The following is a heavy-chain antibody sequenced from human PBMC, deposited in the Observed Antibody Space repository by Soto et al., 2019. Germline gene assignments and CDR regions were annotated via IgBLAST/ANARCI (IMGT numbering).Heavy chain of an antibody. Sequence: QPGGSLRLSCAASGFTFSSYGMHWVRQAPGKGLEWVALISSDGGNKYYADSVKGRFTISRDNSKNTLFLQMNSLRAEDAAVYYCARDTYYYDTSGYYYANWGLGTLVTVSS. CDR2: ISSDGGNK. CDR1: GFTFSSYG. J-gene: IGHJ4*02. V-gene: IGHV3-30*03. CDR3: ARDTYYYDTSGYYYAN. D-gene: IGHD3-22*01.